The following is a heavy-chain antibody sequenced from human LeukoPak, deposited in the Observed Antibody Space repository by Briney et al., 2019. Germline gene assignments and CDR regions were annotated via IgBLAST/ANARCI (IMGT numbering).Heavy chain of an antibody. D-gene: IGHD3-22*01. V-gene: IGHV3-74*01. CDR3: ARDQYYYDSSGYFDAFDI. Sequence: GGSLRLSCAASGFTFSSYWMHWVRQAPGKGLVWVSRINSDGSSTSYADSVKGRFTISRDNAKNTLYLQMNSPRAEDTAVYYCARDQYYYDSSGYFDAFDIWGQGTMVTVSS. CDR2: INSDGSST. J-gene: IGHJ3*02. CDR1: GFTFSSYW.